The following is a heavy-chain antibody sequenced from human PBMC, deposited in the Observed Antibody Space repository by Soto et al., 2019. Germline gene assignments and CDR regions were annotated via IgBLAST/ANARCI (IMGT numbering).Heavy chain of an antibody. CDR3: ARAYYYDSSGFPTPDY. J-gene: IGHJ4*02. CDR1: GGSISSSIYY. V-gene: IGHV4-30-4*01. CDR2: IYYSGST. D-gene: IGHD3-22*01. Sequence: PSETLSLTCTVSGGSISSSIYYLSWIRQPPGKGLEWIGYIYYSGSTYYNPSLKSRVTISVDTSKNSLYLQMNSLRAEDTAVYYCARAYYYDSSGFPTPDYWGQGTLVTVSS.